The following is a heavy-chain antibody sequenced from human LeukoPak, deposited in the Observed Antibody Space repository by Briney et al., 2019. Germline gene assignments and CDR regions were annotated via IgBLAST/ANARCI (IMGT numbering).Heavy chain of an antibody. D-gene: IGHD1-26*01. J-gene: IGHJ5*02. V-gene: IGHV4-59*01. CDR3: ATLYRWDGSSTVGWFDP. Sequence: PSETLSLTCTVSGDSISSYYWSWIRQPPGKGLEWIGYIYYSGSTNYNPSLKTRVTISVDTSKNQFSLKLSSVTAADTAVYYCATLYRWDGSSTVGWFDPWGQGTLVTVSS. CDR2: IYYSGST. CDR1: GDSISSYY.